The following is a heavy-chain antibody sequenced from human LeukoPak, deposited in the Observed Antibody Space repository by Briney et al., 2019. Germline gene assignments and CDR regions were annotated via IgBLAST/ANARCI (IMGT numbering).Heavy chain of an antibody. CDR3: AKGGTSIFLYYYFDY. CDR2: ISWNSGSI. CDR1: GFTFDDYA. J-gene: IGHJ4*02. Sequence: GGSLRLSCAASGFTFDDYAIHWARQAPGKGLEWVSGISWNSGSIGYADSVKGRFTISRDNAKNSLYLQMNSLRAEDTALYYCAKGGTSIFLYYYFDYWGQGTLVTVSS. D-gene: IGHD2/OR15-2a*01. V-gene: IGHV3-9*01.